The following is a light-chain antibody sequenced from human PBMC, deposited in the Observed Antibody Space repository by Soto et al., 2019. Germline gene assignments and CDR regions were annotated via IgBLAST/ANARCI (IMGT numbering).Light chain of an antibody. CDR1: QSISSW. Sequence: RQKTHPPSPLPSSLEQKVTLTSRASQSISSWLAWYQQKPGKAPKLLISDASSLETGVPSRFSGSGSGTEFTLTINSLQPDDFATYYCQQYKSYWTFGQGTKVDIK. CDR3: QQYKSYWT. J-gene: IGKJ1*01. CDR2: DAS. V-gene: IGKV1-5*01.